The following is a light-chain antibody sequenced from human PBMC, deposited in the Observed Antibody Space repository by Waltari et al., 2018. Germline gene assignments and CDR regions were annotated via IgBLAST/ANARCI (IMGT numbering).Light chain of an antibody. CDR1: GSDIGAYDY. CDR3: SSYTDNNKFV. V-gene: IGLV2-8*01. Sequence: QSALTQPPSASGYLGQSVTVSCPGTGSDIGAYDYVSWYQQHTGKSPRLLMYLVSPRPSGVPGRFVGSKSGNTASLTVSGLQSDDDADYYCSSYTDNNKFVFGTGTKVTVL. CDR2: LVS. J-gene: IGLJ1*01.